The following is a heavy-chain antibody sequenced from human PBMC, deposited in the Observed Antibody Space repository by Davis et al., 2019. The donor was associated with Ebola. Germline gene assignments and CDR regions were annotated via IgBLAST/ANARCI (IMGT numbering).Heavy chain of an antibody. D-gene: IGHD1-26*01. CDR2: IIPIFGTA. V-gene: IGHV1-69*13. J-gene: IGHJ4*02. CDR1: GGTFSSYA. Sequence: SVKVSCKASGGTFSSYAISWVRQAPGQGLEWMGGIIPIFGTANYAQKFQGRVTITADESASTAYMELSSLRSEDTAVYYCARGGREWELPYYFDYWGQGTLVTVSS. CDR3: ARGGREWELPYYFDY.